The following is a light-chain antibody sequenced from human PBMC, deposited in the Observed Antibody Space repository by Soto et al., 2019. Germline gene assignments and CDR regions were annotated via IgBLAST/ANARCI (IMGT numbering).Light chain of an antibody. CDR3: SSYATSGTLI. J-gene: IGLJ2*01. CDR2: EVT. CDR1: SSDVGGYDS. V-gene: IGLV2-8*01. Sequence: QSALTQPPSASGSPGQSVAVSCTGTSSDVGGYDSVSWYQQHPGKAPKLMIYEVTKRPSGVPDRFSGSKSGNTASLTVSGLQAEDEADYYCSSYATSGTLIFGGGTKLTVL.